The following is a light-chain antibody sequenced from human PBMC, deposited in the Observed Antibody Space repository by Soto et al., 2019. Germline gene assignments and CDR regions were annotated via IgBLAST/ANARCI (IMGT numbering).Light chain of an antibody. CDR1: QGITNY. V-gene: IGKV1-27*01. J-gene: IGKJ1*01. Sequence: DIQMTQSPSSLSASVGDRVTITCRASQGITNYLAWYQQKAGKVPKLLIYAASTLQSGVPSRFSGRGSGTDFTLTNSRRQPEDVATYYCQKYNSAPWTFGQGTKVEVK. CDR2: AAS. CDR3: QKYNSAPWT.